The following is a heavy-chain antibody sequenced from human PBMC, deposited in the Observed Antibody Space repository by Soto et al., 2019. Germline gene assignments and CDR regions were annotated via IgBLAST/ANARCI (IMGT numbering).Heavy chain of an antibody. CDR2: ISYDGSNK. CDR1: GFTFSSYG. Sequence: QVQLVESGGGVVQPGRSLRLSCAASGFTFSSYGMHWVRQAPGKGLEWVAVISYDGSNKYYADSVKGRFTISRDNSRNTLYLQMISLRAEDTAVYYCAKDLSRYDYVWGSYRLPDDAFDIWGQGTMVTVSS. J-gene: IGHJ3*02. D-gene: IGHD3-16*02. V-gene: IGHV3-30*18. CDR3: AKDLSRYDYVWGSYRLPDDAFDI.